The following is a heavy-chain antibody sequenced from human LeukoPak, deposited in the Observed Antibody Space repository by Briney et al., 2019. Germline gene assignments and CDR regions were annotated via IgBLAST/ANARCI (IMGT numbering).Heavy chain of an antibody. CDR2: MYYSGST. Sequence: SETLFLTCTVSGGSFSSSSHYWGWVRQPPGKGLEWIGSMYYSGSTYYNASLRSRVPISVDTSRDQFSLKLSSVTAADTAVYYCARHFDRDGYKSNAFDIWGQGTMVTVSS. J-gene: IGHJ3*02. CDR3: ARHFDRDGYKSNAFDI. CDR1: GGSFSSSSHY. V-gene: IGHV4-39*01. D-gene: IGHD5-24*01.